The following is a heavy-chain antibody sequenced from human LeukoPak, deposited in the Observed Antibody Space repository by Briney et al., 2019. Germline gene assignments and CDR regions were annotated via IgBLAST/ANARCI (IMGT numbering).Heavy chain of an antibody. Sequence: GGSLRLSCSASEFTFKCYAMHWVRQAPGKGLEYVSSINTNGANTYYADSVKGRFTISRDNSRNTVYVQMNNLTPEDTAVYYCVKCLGYSSSQMDSGRQGTLVSVPS. CDR2: INTNGANT. J-gene: IGHJ4*02. CDR1: EFTFKCYA. CDR3: VKCLGYSSSQMDS. V-gene: IGHV3-64*05. D-gene: IGHD6-6*01.